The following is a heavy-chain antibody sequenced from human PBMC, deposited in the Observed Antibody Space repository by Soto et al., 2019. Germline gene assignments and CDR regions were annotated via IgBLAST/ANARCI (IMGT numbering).Heavy chain of an antibody. CDR3: AKDSSPPLTDDDILTGYYFDY. D-gene: IGHD3-9*01. CDR2: ISGSGGST. Sequence: GGSLRLSCAASGFTFSSYAMSWVRQAPGKGLEWVSAISGSGGSTYYADSVKGRFTISRDNSKNTLYLQMNSLRAEDTAVYYCAKDSSPPLTDDDILTGYYFDYWGQGTLVTVSS. CDR1: GFTFSSYA. V-gene: IGHV3-23*01. J-gene: IGHJ4*02.